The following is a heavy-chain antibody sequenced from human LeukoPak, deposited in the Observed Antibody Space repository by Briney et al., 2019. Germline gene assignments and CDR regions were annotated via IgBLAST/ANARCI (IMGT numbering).Heavy chain of an antibody. V-gene: IGHV4-59*08. J-gene: IGHJ4*02. CDR1: GGSISSYY. CDR2: IYYSGST. CDR3: ARLTAAGRYYFDY. D-gene: IGHD6-13*01. Sequence: SETLSLTCTVSGGSISSYYWSWTRQPPGKGLEWIGYIYYSGSTNYNPSLKSRVTISVDTSKNQFSLKLSSVTAADTAVYYCARLTAAGRYYFDYWGQGTLVTVSS.